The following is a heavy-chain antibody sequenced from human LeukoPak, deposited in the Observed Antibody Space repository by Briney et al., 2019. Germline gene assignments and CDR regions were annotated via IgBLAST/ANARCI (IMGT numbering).Heavy chain of an antibody. V-gene: IGHV4-39*01. CDR3: SRLQYTYGSEFDH. CDR1: GDSISTTAYY. CDR2: IYYSGNT. Sequence: SETLSLTCSVSGDSISTTAYYWAWIRQPPGKGLEWIGNIYYSGNTFHSPSLRSRVTISVDTSKNQFSLKLTSVTAADTAVYYCSRLQYTYGSEFDHWGQGTLVTVST. J-gene: IGHJ4*02. D-gene: IGHD5-18*01.